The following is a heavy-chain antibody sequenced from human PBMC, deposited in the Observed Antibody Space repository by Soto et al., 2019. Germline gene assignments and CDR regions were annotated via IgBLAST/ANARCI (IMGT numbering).Heavy chain of an antibody. CDR3: ARGAMEYQPPTTYYYYYMDV. CDR1: GCSISSYY. CDR2: IYYSGST. V-gene: IGHV4-59*01. Sequence: SETLSLTCTVSGCSISSYYWSWIRQPPGKGLEWIGYIYYSGSTNYNPSLKSRVTISVDTSKNQFSLKLSSVTAADTAVYYCARGAMEYQPPTTYYYYYMDVWGKGTTVTVSS. J-gene: IGHJ6*03. D-gene: IGHD2-2*01.